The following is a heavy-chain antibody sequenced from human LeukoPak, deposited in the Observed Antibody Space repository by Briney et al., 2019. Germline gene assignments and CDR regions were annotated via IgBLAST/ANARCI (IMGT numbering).Heavy chain of an antibody. Sequence: ASVTVSCKASGYTFTDYYMHWVRQAPGQGLEWMGRINPNSGGTKYAQKFQGRVTMTRDTSISTAYMELSRLRSDDTAVYYYAREPATMVRGVLLGRFDPWGQGTLVTVSS. J-gene: IGHJ5*02. D-gene: IGHD3-10*01. CDR3: AREPATMVRGVLLGRFDP. CDR2: INPNSGGT. V-gene: IGHV1-2*06. CDR1: GYTFTDYY.